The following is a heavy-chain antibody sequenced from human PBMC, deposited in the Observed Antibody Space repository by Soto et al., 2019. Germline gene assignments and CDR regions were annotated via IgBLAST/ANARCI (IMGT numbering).Heavy chain of an antibody. Sequence: EVQLVESGGGSVQPGGSLRLSCVPSGFTFSSYSMVWVRQAPGKGLEWVSYIFASSTTIYYADSVKGRFTVSRDNTQNSLFLLMNSLRAEDTGVYYCARDRDWAFDYWGQGTLVTVSS. D-gene: IGHD3-9*01. CDR1: GFTFSSYS. J-gene: IGHJ4*02. V-gene: IGHV3-48*04. CDR2: IFASSTTI. CDR3: ARDRDWAFDY.